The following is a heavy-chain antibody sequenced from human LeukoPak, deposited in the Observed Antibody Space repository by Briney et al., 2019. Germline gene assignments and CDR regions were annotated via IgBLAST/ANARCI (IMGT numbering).Heavy chain of an antibody. V-gene: IGHV4-34*01. Sequence: PETLSLTCAVYGGSFSGYYWSWIRQPPGKGREWIGEINHSGSTNYNPSLRSRVTISVDTSKNQFSLKLSSVTAADTAVYYCARGRGYSYGYGHTTSLDYWGQGTLVTVSS. CDR2: INHSGST. CDR3: ARGRGYSYGYGHTTSLDY. CDR1: GGSFSGYY. D-gene: IGHD5-18*01. J-gene: IGHJ4*02.